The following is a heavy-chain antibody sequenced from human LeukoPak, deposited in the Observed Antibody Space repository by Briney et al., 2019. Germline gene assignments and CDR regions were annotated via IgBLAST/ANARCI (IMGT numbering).Heavy chain of an antibody. D-gene: IGHD6-19*01. Sequence: SETLSLTCAVYGGSFSGYYWSWIRQPPGKGLEWIGEINHSGSTNYNPSLKSRVTISVDTSKNQFSLKLSSVAAADTAVYYCASMDGSGWYLDYWGQGTLVTVSS. CDR3: ASMDGSGWYLDY. J-gene: IGHJ4*02. CDR2: INHSGST. CDR1: GGSFSGYY. V-gene: IGHV4-34*01.